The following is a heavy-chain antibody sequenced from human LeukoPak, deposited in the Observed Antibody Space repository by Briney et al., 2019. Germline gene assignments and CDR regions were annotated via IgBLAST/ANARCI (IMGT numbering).Heavy chain of an antibody. CDR3: AKDPRDGYSEPHFAY. J-gene: IGHJ4*02. CDR2: ISGSGGST. D-gene: IGHD5-24*01. CDR1: GFTFSSYA. Sequence: PGGSLRLSCAASGFTFSSYAMSWVRQAPGKGLEWVSAISGSGGSTYYADSMKGRFTISRDNSKNMVYLQMSSLRGEDTAVYFCAKDPRDGYSEPHFAYWGQGTLVTVSS. V-gene: IGHV3-23*01.